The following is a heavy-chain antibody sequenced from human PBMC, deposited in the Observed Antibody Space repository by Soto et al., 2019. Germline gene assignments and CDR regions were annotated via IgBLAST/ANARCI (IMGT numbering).Heavy chain of an antibody. Sequence: PSETLSLTCAVYGGSFSGYYWSWIRQPPGKGLEWIGEINHSGSTNYNPSLKSRVTISVDTSKNQFSLKLSSVTAADTAVYYCVRGNSGWSPYRSRLFHFYYMDVWGKGTTVTVSS. D-gene: IGHD6-19*01. V-gene: IGHV4-34*01. CDR1: GGSFSGYY. CDR2: INHSGST. J-gene: IGHJ6*03. CDR3: VRGNSGWSPYRSRLFHFYYMDV.